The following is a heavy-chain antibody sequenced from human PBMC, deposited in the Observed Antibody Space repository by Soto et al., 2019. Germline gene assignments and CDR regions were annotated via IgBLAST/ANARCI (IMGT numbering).Heavy chain of an antibody. V-gene: IGHV4-31*03. CDR2: IYYSGST. J-gene: IGHJ4*02. Sequence: SETLSLTCTVSGGSISSGGYYWSWIRQHPGKGLEWIGYIYYSGSTYYNPSLKSRVTISVDTSKNQFSLKLSSVTAADTAVYYGARWPQLEPSFDDWGKGTLVTVDS. CDR3: ARWPQLEPSFDD. CDR1: GGSISSGGYY. D-gene: IGHD1-1*01.